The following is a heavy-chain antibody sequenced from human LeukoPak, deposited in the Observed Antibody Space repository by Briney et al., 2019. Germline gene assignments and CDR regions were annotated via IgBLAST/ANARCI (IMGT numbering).Heavy chain of an antibody. Sequence: GRPLRLSCAASGFTVSSNYMSWVHQAPGKGLEWVSVIYSGGSTYYADSVKGRFTISRDNSKNTLYLQMNSLRAEDTAVYYCARAPTRSSGCDYWGQGTLVTVSS. J-gene: IGHJ4*02. D-gene: IGHD3-22*01. V-gene: IGHV3-53*01. CDR1: GFTVSSNY. CDR3: ARAPTRSSGCDY. CDR2: IYSGGST.